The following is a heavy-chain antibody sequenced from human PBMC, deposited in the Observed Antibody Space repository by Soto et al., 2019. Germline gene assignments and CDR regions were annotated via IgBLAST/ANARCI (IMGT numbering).Heavy chain of an antibody. Sequence: QVQLQQWGAGLLKASETLSLTCVVSGGSFSGYFWTWIRQSPGRGLEWIGEISHSGSRNYNPAFQSRVIISVDSSKNHVSPKLSSVTAADSATYFCASGLAYDRPITVAEPFDSWGQGTLVTVSS. J-gene: IGHJ4*02. CDR3: ASGLAYDRPITVAEPFDS. CDR2: ISHSGSR. CDR1: GGSFSGYF. D-gene: IGHD6-19*01. V-gene: IGHV4-34*02.